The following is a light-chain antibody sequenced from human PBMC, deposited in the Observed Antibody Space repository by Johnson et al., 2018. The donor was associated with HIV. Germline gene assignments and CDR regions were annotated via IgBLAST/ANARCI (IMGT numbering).Light chain of an antibody. J-gene: IGLJ1*01. Sequence: QSVLTQPPSVSAAPGQKVIISCSGSSSNIGNNYVSWYQQFPGTAPKLLIYENNKRPSGVPDRFSDSKSGTSATLGITGLQTGDEAEYYCGTWDSSLSAHYIFGTGTKVTVL. CDR2: ENN. CDR3: GTWDSSLSAHYI. V-gene: IGLV1-51*02. CDR1: SSNIGNNY.